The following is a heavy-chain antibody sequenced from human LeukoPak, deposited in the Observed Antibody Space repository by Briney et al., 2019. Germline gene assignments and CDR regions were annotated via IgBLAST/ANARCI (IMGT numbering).Heavy chain of an antibody. CDR3: ARGPGRELLWR. CDR2: MNPNSGNT. CDR1: GYTFTSYD. D-gene: IGHD1-26*01. V-gene: IGHV1-8*01. Sequence: GSVKVSCKASGYTFTSYDINWVRQATGQGLERVGWMNPNSGNTGYAQKFQGRVTLTRNTSISTAYMELSSLRSEDTAVYYCARGPGRELLWRWGQGTLVTVSS. J-gene: IGHJ4*02.